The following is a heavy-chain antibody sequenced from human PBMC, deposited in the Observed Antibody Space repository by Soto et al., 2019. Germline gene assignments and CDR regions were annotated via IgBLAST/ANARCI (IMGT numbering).Heavy chain of an antibody. CDR2: MNPNSGNT. D-gene: IGHD5-12*01. V-gene: IGHV1-8*01. J-gene: IGHJ6*02. CDR1: GYTFTSYD. CDR3: ARVVRGYDTPLYYYYGMDV. Sequence: GASVKVSCKASGYTFTSYDINWVRQATGKGLEWRGWMNPNSGNTGYAQKFQGRVTMTRNTSISTAYMELSSLRSEDTAVYYCARVVRGYDTPLYYYYGMDVWGQGTTVTVSS.